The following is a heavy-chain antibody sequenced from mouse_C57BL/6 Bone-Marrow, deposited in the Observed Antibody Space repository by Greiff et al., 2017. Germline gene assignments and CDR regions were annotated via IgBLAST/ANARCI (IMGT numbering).Heavy chain of an antibody. Sequence: EVHLVDSGGGLVKPGGSLKLSCAASGFTFSSYTMSWVRQTPEKRLEWVATISGGGGNTYYPDSVKGRFTISRDNATNTLYLQMSSLRSEDTALYDCARRRSGYPDVDDRGQGATLTVAS. CDR2: ISGGGGNT. D-gene: IGHD3-2*02. V-gene: IGHV5-9*01. CDR3: ARRRSGYPDVDD. CDR1: GFTFSSYT. J-gene: IGHJ2*01.